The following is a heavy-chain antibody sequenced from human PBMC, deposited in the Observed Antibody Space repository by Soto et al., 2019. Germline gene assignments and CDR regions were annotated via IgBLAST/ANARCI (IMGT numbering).Heavy chain of an antibody. CDR1: GYTFTSYH. Sequence: ASVKVSRKAFGYTFTSYHINWLRQATGQGLEWMGWMNPNSGNTGYAQKFQGRVTMTRNTSISTAYMELSSLRSEDTAVYYCARAPFTMGFDIWGQGTMVTVSS. V-gene: IGHV1-8*01. CDR3: ARAPFTMGFDI. CDR2: MNPNSGNT. J-gene: IGHJ3*02. D-gene: IGHD3-10*01.